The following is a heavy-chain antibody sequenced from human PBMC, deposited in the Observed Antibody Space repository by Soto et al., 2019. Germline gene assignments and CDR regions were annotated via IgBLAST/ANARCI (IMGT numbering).Heavy chain of an antibody. Sequence: ASVKVSCKASGYTFTSYAMHWVRQAPGQRLEWMGWINAGNGNTKYSQKFQGRVTITRDTSASTAYMELSSLRSEDTAVYYCARAYYYDSSGQPVDADYFQHWGQGTLVTVSS. D-gene: IGHD3-22*01. CDR2: INAGNGNT. CDR1: GYTFTSYA. J-gene: IGHJ1*01. CDR3: ARAYYYDSSGQPVDADYFQH. V-gene: IGHV1-3*01.